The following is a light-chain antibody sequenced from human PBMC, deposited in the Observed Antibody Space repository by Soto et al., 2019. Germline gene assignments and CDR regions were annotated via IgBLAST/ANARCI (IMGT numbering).Light chain of an antibody. CDR2: YAA. CDR1: QSVRNN. Sequence: EIMMTQSPATLSVSPGERATLSCRASQSVRNNLAWYQQRRGQAPRLLIYYAATRATGVPARFSGSGSGTEFTLTISRLQSEDSTRYYCQQYNNWPPITFGQGTRLEIK. V-gene: IGKV3-15*01. CDR3: QQYNNWPPIT. J-gene: IGKJ5*01.